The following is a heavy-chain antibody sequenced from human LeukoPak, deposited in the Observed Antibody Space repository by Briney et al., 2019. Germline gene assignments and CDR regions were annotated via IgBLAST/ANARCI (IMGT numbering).Heavy chain of an antibody. CDR2: INHSGST. Sequence: PSETLSLTCAVYGGSFRGYYWNWIRQPPGKGLEWIGEINHSGSTNYNPSLKSRVTISVDTSKNQYSLKLSSVTAADTAVYYCARGLWFGELLWMNYYYGMDVWGKGTTVTVSS. CDR3: ARGLWFGELLWMNYYYGMDV. J-gene: IGHJ6*04. CDR1: GGSFRGYY. D-gene: IGHD3-10*01. V-gene: IGHV4-34*01.